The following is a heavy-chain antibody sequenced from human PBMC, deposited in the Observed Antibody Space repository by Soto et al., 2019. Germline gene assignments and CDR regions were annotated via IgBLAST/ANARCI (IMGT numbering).Heavy chain of an antibody. D-gene: IGHD3-22*01. Sequence: PGGSLRLSCAASGFTFSSYNMNWVRQAPGKGLEWVSYISSSSGSIYYADSVKGRFTISRDNVKNSLYLQMNSLRDEDTAVYYCARDGARYYHREYWGRGTLVTVSS. CDR1: GFTFSSYN. CDR2: ISSSSGSI. CDR3: ARDGARYYHREY. J-gene: IGHJ4*02. V-gene: IGHV3-48*02.